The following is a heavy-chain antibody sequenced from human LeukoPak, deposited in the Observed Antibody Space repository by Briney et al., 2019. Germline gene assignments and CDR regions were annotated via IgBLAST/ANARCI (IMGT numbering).Heavy chain of an antibody. CDR3: ARLGRGDCSSTSCPGHYYGMDV. J-gene: IGHJ6*02. V-gene: IGHV5-51*01. Sequence: GESLKISCKGSGYSFTSYWIGWVRQMPGKGLEWMGIIYPGDSDTRYSPSFQGQVTISADESISTAYLQWSSLKASDTAMYHCARLGRGDCSSTSCPGHYYGMDVWGQGTTVTVSS. D-gene: IGHD2-2*01. CDR1: GYSFTSYW. CDR2: IYPGDSDT.